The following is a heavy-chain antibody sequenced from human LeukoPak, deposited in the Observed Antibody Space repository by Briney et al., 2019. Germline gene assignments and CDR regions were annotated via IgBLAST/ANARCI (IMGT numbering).Heavy chain of an antibody. CDR3: AGYGIAVSGTEAFAI. V-gene: IGHV4-4*09. J-gene: IGHJ3*02. CDR2: IYTSGST. D-gene: IGHD6-19*01. CDR1: GGSISSHY. Sequence: SETLSLTCIVSGGSISSHYWSWIRQPPGKGLEWIGYIYTSGSTKYNPSLKSRVTISVDTSKKQFSLNLSSVTAADTAVYYCAGYGIAVSGTEAFAIWGQGTMVTVSS.